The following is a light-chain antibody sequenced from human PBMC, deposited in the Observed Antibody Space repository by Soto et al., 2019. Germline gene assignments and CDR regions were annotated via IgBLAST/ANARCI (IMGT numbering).Light chain of an antibody. CDR1: NIGTKR. CDR2: DNG. CDR3: QVWDSSSDHWV. V-gene: IGLV3-21*04. Sequence: SYELTQPPSVSVDPGKTARIACGGDNIGTKRVHWYQQRPGQAPVLVIYDNGDRPSGIPERFSGSNSVNTATLIITRVEAGDEADYYCQVWDSSSDHWVFGGGTKVTVL. J-gene: IGLJ3*02.